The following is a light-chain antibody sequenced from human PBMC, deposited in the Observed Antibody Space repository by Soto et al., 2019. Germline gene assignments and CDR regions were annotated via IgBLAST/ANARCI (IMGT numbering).Light chain of an antibody. CDR2: LSS. V-gene: IGKV2-28*01. CDR3: MQALQTPPYT. Sequence: DIVMTQSPLSLPVTPGEPASISCRSSQSLLHSNGYNFLNWYLQKPGQSPQLLIYLSSNRASGVPDRFSGSGSGTDFTLTISRVEAEDVGVYFCMQALQTPPYTFGQGTKLEIK. J-gene: IGKJ2*01. CDR1: QSLLHSNGYNF.